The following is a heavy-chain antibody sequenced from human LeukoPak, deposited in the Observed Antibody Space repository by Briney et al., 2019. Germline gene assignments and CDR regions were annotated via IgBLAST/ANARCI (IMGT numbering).Heavy chain of an antibody. V-gene: IGHV1-24*01. CDR1: GYTLTELS. Sequence: GASVKVPCKVSGYTLTELSMHWVRQAPGKGLEWMGGFDPEDGETIYAQKFQGRVTMTEDTSTDTAYMELSSLRSEDTAVYYCATTPRGGSYGAFDIWGQGTMVAVSS. D-gene: IGHD1-26*01. J-gene: IGHJ3*02. CDR2: FDPEDGET. CDR3: ATTPRGGSYGAFDI.